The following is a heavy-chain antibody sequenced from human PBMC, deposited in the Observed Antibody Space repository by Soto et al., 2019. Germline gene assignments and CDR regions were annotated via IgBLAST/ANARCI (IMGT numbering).Heavy chain of an antibody. CDR1: GYTFTSYA. CDR3: AKIFGSGSYLPYVMDF. J-gene: IGHJ6*04. V-gene: IGHV1-3*01. Sequence: ASVKVSCKASGYTFTSYAMHWVRQAPGQRLEWMGWINAGNGNTKYSQKFQGRVTITRDTSASTAYMELSSLRSEDTAVYYCAKIFGSGSYLPYVMDFWGKGPTVPVSS. CDR2: INAGNGNT. D-gene: IGHD3-10*01.